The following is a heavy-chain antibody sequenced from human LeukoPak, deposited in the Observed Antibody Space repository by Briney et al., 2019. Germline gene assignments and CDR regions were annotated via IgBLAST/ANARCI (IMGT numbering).Heavy chain of an antibody. Sequence: PGGSLRLSCAASGFTFSSYAMSWVRQAPGKGLEWVSAISGSGGSTYYADSVKGRFTISRDNSKNTLYLQMNSLRAEDTAVYYCAKGLVYSSSWYGGPGGNAFDIWGQGTMVAVSS. CDR3: AKGLVYSSSWYGGPGGNAFDI. V-gene: IGHV3-23*01. CDR1: GFTFSSYA. CDR2: ISGSGGST. D-gene: IGHD6-13*01. J-gene: IGHJ3*02.